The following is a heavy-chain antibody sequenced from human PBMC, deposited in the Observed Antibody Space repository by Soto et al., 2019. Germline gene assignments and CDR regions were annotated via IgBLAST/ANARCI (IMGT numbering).Heavy chain of an antibody. CDR3: AKDLYSSDWWGSGPSDY. CDR1: GFTFSSYA. V-gene: IGHV3-23*01. D-gene: IGHD6-19*01. Sequence: GGSLRLSCAASGFTFSSYAMSWVRQAPGKGLEWVSAISGSGGSTYYADSVKGRFTISRDNSKNTLYLQMNSLRAEDTAVYYCAKDLYSSDWWGSGPSDYWGQGTLVTVSS. CDR2: ISGSGGST. J-gene: IGHJ4*02.